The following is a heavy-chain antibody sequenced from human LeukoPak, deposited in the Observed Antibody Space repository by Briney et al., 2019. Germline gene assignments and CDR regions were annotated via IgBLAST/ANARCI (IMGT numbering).Heavy chain of an antibody. D-gene: IGHD6-19*01. CDR3: ARDEVAVAGTFDY. CDR1: GYIFSSFD. J-gene: IGHJ4*02. CDR2: MNPKSGNT. V-gene: IGHV1-8*03. Sequence: ASVKVSCKASGYIFSSFDINWVRQATGQGFEWMGWMNPKSGNTGYAQKFQGRVTFTRNTSISTVYMEVSSLRSEDTAVYYCARDEVAVAGTFDYWGQGTLVTVSS.